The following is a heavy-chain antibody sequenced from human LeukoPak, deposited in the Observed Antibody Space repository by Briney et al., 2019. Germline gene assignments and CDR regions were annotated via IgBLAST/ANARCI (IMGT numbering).Heavy chain of an antibody. CDR1: GGSISSYY. J-gene: IGHJ5*02. D-gene: IGHD6-19*01. Sequence: PSETLSLTCTVSGGSISSYYWSWIRQPPGKGLEWIGYIYYSGSTNYNPSLKSRVTISVDTSKNQFSLKLSSVTAADTAVYYCARLIRSSGKGGWFDPWGQGTLVTVSS. CDR2: IYYSGST. V-gene: IGHV4-59*08. CDR3: ARLIRSSGKGGWFDP.